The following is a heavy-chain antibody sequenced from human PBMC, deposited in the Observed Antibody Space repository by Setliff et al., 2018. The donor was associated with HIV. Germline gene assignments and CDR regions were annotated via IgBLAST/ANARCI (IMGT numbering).Heavy chain of an antibody. Sequence: ASVKVSCKASGCTFTSYGISWVRQAPGQGLEWMGWISAYNGNTNYAQKLQGRVTMTTDTSTSTAYMELRSLRSDDTAVYYCARDVDYYDSSGYTNAFDIWGQGTMVTVSS. CDR1: GCTFTSYG. CDR2: ISAYNGNT. J-gene: IGHJ3*02. V-gene: IGHV1-18*01. CDR3: ARDVDYYDSSGYTNAFDI. D-gene: IGHD3-22*01.